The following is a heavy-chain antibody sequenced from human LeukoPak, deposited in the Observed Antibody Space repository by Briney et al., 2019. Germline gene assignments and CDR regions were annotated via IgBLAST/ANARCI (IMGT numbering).Heavy chain of an antibody. CDR1: GMTFSDHW. J-gene: IGHJ1*01. CDR2: IKTDGRTT. Sequence: GESLKISCAASGMTFSDHWMHWVRQVPGKGLAWVSLIKTDGRTTIYADSVKGRFTISRDNGKSTLYLQMNSLRAEDTAIYYCTTGPSYGYEWWGQGTVVTVSS. D-gene: IGHD3-16*01. CDR3: TTGPSYGYEW. V-gene: IGHV3-74*01.